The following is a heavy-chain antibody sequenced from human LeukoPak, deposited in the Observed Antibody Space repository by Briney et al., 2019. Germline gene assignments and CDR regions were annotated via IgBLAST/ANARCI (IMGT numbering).Heavy chain of an antibody. D-gene: IGHD4-17*01. CDR3: ARGDYGDYSDY. CDR2: ISTYNGNT. CDR1: GYTFINYD. V-gene: IGHV1-18*01. Sequence: ASVKVSCKASGYTFINYDFSWVRQAPGQGLEWMGWISTYNGNTNYAQKLQGRVTITADESTSTAYMELSSLRSEDTAVYYCARGDYGDYSDYWGQGTLVTVSS. J-gene: IGHJ4*02.